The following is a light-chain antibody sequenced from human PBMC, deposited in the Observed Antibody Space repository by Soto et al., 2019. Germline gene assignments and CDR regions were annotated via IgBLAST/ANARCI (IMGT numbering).Light chain of an antibody. CDR1: QSVSSSY. CDR2: GAS. Sequence: EIVLTQSPGTLSLSPGERATLSCRASQSVSSSYLAWYQQKPGQAPRLLIYGASSRATGIPDRFSGSGSGTDFTLTISRLEPEDFAVYYCQQYGSSPSITFGQGTGLEIK. J-gene: IGKJ5*01. V-gene: IGKV3-20*01. CDR3: QQYGSSPSIT.